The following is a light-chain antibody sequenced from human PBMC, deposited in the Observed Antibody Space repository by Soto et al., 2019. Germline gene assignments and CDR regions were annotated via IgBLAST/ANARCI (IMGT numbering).Light chain of an antibody. CDR1: QRISSY. J-gene: IGKJ4*01. CDR3: QQLNIYPPT. CDR2: AAS. V-gene: IGKV1-9*01. Sequence: DIQLTQSPSFLSASVGDRVTITCRASQRISSYLAWYQQKPGKAPKLLIYAASTLQSGVPSRFSGSGSGTEFTLTISSLQPEDFATDYCQQLNIYPPTFGGGTKVEIK.